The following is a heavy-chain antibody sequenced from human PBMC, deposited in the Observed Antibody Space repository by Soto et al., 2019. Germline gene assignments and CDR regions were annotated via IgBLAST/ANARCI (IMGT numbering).Heavy chain of an antibody. CDR1: GYTFTSYG. CDR3: ARDSPPDYYGSGSYYRPRIDY. CDR2: ISAYNGNT. Sequence: QVQLVQSGAEVKKPGASVKVSCKASGYTFTSYGISWVRQAPGQGLEWMGWISAYNGNTNYAQKLQGRATMTTDTSTSTAYMELRSLRSDDTAVYYCARDSPPDYYGSGSYYRPRIDYWGQGTLVTVSS. J-gene: IGHJ4*02. D-gene: IGHD3-10*01. V-gene: IGHV1-18*01.